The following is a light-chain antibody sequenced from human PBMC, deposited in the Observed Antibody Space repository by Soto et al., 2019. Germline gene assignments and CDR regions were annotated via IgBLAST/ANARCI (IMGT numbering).Light chain of an antibody. CDR1: QTITTW. CDR3: QQYTNTNNPWM. Sequence: DIRVTHSPPTLSASVGDRVTITCRASQTITTWIAWYQQKPGKAPKLLVYDASTLQSGVATRFSGSGSGTEFTLIISGLQPEDSATYYCQQYTNTNNPWMFGQGTKVDIK. CDR2: DAS. V-gene: IGKV1-5*01. J-gene: IGKJ1*01.